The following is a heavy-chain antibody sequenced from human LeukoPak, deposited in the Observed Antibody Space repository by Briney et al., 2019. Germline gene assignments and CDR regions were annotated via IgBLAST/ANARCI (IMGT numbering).Heavy chain of an antibody. D-gene: IGHD6-19*01. V-gene: IGHV3-21*01. CDR3: ARERSSGWSFDY. Sequence: PGGSLRLSCAASGFTFSSYWMPWVRQAPGRGLEWVSSISSSSGYIYYADSVKGRFTISRDNAKNSLYLQMNSLRAEDTAVYYCARERSSGWSFDYWGQGTLVTVSS. CDR1: GFTFSSYW. J-gene: IGHJ4*02. CDR2: ISSSSGYI.